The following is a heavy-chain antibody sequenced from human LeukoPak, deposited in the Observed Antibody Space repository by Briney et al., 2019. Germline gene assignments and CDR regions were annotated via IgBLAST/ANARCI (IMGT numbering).Heavy chain of an antibody. CDR2: ISGSGAST. CDR3: AKVPSDYRYDYFDY. CDR1: GFTFSTNA. Sequence: GGSLRLSCLTSGFTFSTNAMSWVRQDPGKGLEWISGISGSGASTYYADSVTGRFTISRDNSKNTLYLQMNSLRAEDTAVYYCAKVPSDYRYDYFDYWGQGTLVTVSS. J-gene: IGHJ4*02. V-gene: IGHV3-23*01. D-gene: IGHD4-11*01.